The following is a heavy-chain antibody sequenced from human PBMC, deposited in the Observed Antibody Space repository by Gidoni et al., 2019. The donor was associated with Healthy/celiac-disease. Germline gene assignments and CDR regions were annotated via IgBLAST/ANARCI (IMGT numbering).Heavy chain of an antibody. CDR1: GFPFSSHA. Sequence: EVQLLESGGGLVQPGGSLRLSCAASGFPFSSHAMSWVRQAPGKGLEWVSAISGSGGSTYYADSVKGRFTISRDNSKNTLYLQMNSLRAEDTAVYYCAKTGRPGSISPFYFDYWGQGTLVTVSS. J-gene: IGHJ4*02. D-gene: IGHD1-26*01. V-gene: IGHV3-23*01. CDR2: ISGSGGST. CDR3: AKTGRPGSISPFYFDY.